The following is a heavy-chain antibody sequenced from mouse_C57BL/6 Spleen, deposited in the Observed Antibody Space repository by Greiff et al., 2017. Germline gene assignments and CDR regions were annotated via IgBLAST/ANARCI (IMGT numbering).Heavy chain of an antibody. V-gene: IGHV1-15*01. D-gene: IGHD2-3*01. CDR2: IDPETGGT. CDR3: TRSHDGYYVAWFAY. Sequence: VQLQQSGAELVRPGASVTLSCKASGYTFTDYEMHWVKQTPVHGLEWIGAIDPETGGTASNQKFKGKAILTADKSSSTAYMELRSLTSEDSAVYYCTRSHDGYYVAWFAYWGQGTLVTVSA. CDR1: GYTFTDYE. J-gene: IGHJ3*01.